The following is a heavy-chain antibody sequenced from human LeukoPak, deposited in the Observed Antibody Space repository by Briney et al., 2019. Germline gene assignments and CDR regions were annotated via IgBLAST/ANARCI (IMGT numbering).Heavy chain of an antibody. J-gene: IGHJ4*02. CDR1: GYTFTGYY. CDR3: ARAQRGYCSGGSCYVLSY. D-gene: IGHD2-15*01. V-gene: IGHV1-2*02. CDR2: INPNSGGT. Sequence: ASVKVSCKASGYTFTGYYMHWARQAPGQGLEWMGWINPNSGGTNYAQKFQGRVTMTRDTSISTAYMELSRLRSDDTAVYYCARAQRGYCSGGSCYVLSYWGQGTLVTVSS.